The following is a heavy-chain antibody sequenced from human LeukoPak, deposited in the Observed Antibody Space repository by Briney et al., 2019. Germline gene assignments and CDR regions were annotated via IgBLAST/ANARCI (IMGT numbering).Heavy chain of an antibody. CDR3: GPGDNWGLDY. D-gene: IGHD7-27*01. Sequence: GGSLRLSCAASGFTFSSYAMSWVRQAPGKGLEWVANIKQDGSEKYYVDSVKGRFTISRDNAKNSLYLQMNSLRAEDTAVYYCGPGDNWGLDYWGQGTLVTVSS. CDR2: IKQDGSEK. V-gene: IGHV3-7*01. J-gene: IGHJ4*02. CDR1: GFTFSSYA.